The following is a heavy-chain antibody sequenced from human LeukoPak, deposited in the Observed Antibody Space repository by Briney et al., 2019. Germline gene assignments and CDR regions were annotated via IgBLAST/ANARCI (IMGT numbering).Heavy chain of an antibody. V-gene: IGHV4-4*07. CDR3: ARSEVGYCSGGSCRSLPAAEYFQH. D-gene: IGHD2-15*01. CDR2: IYTSGST. CDR1: GGSISSYY. J-gene: IGHJ1*01. Sequence: PSETLSLTCTVSGGSISSYYWSWIRQPAGKGLEWIGRIYTSGSTNYNPSLKSRVTMSVDTSKNQFSLKLSSVTAADTAVYYCARSEVGYCSGGSCRSLPAAEYFQHWGQGTLVTVSS.